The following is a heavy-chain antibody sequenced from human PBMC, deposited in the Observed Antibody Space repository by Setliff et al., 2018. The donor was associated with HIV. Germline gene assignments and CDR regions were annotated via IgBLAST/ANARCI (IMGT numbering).Heavy chain of an antibody. CDR3: ARLTIFGVVEHDY. Sequence: SETLSLTCAVSGGSISSSDWWSWIRQPPGKGLEWLAIIYYSGSTYYNPSLKSRVTISVDTSKNQFSLKLSSVTAADTAVYYCARLTIFGVVEHDYWGQGTLVTVSS. CDR2: IYYSGST. V-gene: IGHV4-39*01. D-gene: IGHD3-3*01. J-gene: IGHJ4*02. CDR1: GGSISSSDW.